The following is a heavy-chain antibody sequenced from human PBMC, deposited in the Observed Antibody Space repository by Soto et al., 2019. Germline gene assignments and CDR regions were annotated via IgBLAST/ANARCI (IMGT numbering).Heavy chain of an antibody. V-gene: IGHV1-3*01. J-gene: IGHJ4*02. Sequence: QVQLVQSGAEVKKPGASVKVSCKASGYTFTSYAMHWVRQAPGQRLEWMGWINAGNGNTKYSQKFQGRVTITRDTSASTAHEELISLRSDDTAVYYCAGDAVYSNLPYYFAYWGQGTLVTVSS. CDR1: GYTFTSYA. CDR2: INAGNGNT. CDR3: AGDAVYSNLPYYFAY. D-gene: IGHD4-4*01.